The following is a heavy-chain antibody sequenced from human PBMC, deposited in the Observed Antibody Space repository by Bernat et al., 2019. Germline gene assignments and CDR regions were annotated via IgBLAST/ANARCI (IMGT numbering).Heavy chain of an antibody. Sequence: EVQLVESGGGLVQPGGSLRLSCAASGFIFRNYWMHWVRQAPGKGLVWVSRINSDGSSTSYADSVQGRFTISRDTAGNTLYLQMNSLGAEDTAVYYCAGWSGYDYYHYYMDVWGKGTTVTVSS. CDR3: AGWSGYDYYHYYMDV. CDR2: INSDGSST. J-gene: IGHJ6*03. V-gene: IGHV3-74*01. D-gene: IGHD5-12*01. CDR1: GFIFRNYW.